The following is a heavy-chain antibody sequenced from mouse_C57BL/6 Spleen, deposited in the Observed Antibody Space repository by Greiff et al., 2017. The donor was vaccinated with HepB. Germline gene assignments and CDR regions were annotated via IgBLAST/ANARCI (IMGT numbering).Heavy chain of an antibody. D-gene: IGHD1-1*01. CDR3: ARDDYYGSSY. CDR2: ISSGSSTI. CDR1: GFTFSDYG. Sequence: EVHLVESEGGLVKPGGSLKLSCAASGFTFSDYGMHWVRQAPEKGLEWVAYISSGSSTIYYADTVKGRFTISRDNAKNTLFLQMTSLRSEDTAMYYCARDDYYGSSYWGQGTTLTVAS. V-gene: IGHV5-17*01. J-gene: IGHJ2*01.